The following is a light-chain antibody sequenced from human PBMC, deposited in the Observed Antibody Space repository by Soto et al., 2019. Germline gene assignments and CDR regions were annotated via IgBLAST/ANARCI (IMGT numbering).Light chain of an antibody. Sequence: QSVLTQPPSASGTPGQRVTMPCSGSSSNIGSNYVYWYQQLPGTAPKLLIYRNNHRPSGVPDRFSGSKSGTSASPAISGPRSEAEADNYCAAWGDSLTGPAFGGGSKLTV. V-gene: IGLV1-47*01. CDR2: RNN. CDR3: AAWGDSLTGPA. J-gene: IGLJ3*02. CDR1: SSNIGSNY.